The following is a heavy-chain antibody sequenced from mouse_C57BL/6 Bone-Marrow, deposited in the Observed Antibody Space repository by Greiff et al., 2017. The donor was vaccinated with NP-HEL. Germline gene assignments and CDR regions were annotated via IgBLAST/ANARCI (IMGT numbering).Heavy chain of an antibody. Sequence: EVQLVESGGGLVKPGGSLKLSCAASGFTFSDYGMHWVRQAPEKGLEWVAYISSGSSTIYYADTVKGRFTISRDNAKNTLFLQMTSLRSEDTAMYYCANKYDYDAAWFAYWGQGTLVTVSA. CDR1: GFTFSDYG. D-gene: IGHD2-4*01. J-gene: IGHJ3*01. CDR3: ANKYDYDAAWFAY. CDR2: ISSGSSTI. V-gene: IGHV5-17*01.